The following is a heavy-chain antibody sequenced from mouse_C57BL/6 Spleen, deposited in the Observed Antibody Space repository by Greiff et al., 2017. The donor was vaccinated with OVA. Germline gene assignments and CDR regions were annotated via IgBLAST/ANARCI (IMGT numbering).Heavy chain of an antibody. J-gene: IGHJ3*01. CDR3: ARHLDSSGYRFAY. V-gene: IGHV5-6*01. D-gene: IGHD3-2*02. CDR2: ISSGGSYT. CDR1: GFTFSSYG. Sequence: EVKVVESGGDLVKPGGSLKLSCAASGFTFSSYGMSWVRQTPDKRLEWVATISSGGSYTYYPDSVKGRFTISRDNAKNTLYLQMSSLKSEDTAMYYCARHLDSSGYRFAYWGQGTLVTVSA.